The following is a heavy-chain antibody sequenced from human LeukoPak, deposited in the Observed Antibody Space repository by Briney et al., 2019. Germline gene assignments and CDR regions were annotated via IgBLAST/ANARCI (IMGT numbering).Heavy chain of an antibody. CDR3: ARDPYGDYGFDY. D-gene: IGHD4-17*01. CDR2: IYSGGST. CDR1: GFTVSSNY. J-gene: IGHJ4*02. V-gene: IGHV3-53*01. Sequence: PGGSLRLSCAAPGFTVSSNYMSWVRQAPGKGLEWVSVIYSGGSTYYADSVKGRFTISRDNSKNTLYLQMNSLRAEDTAVYYCARDPYGDYGFDYWGQGTLVTVSS.